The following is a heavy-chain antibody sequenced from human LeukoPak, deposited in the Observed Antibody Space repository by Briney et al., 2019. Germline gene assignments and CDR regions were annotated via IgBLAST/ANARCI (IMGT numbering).Heavy chain of an antibody. V-gene: IGHV3-7*01. CDR2: IKKDGSEK. D-gene: IGHD2-21*02. J-gene: IGHJ4*02. CDR3: ARGFQRGDSPV. Sequence: GGSLRLSCAASGFTLSDYYMSWIRQAPGKGLEWVAKIKKDGSEKDYVDSVKGRFTISRDNAKGSLYLQLNSLRAEDTAVYYCARGFQRGDSPVWGQGTLVTVSS. CDR1: GFTLSDYY.